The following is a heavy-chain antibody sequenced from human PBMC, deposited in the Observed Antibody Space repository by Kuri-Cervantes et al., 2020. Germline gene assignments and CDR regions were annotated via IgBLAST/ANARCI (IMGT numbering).Heavy chain of an antibody. CDR1: GYSISSGYY. Sequence: GSLRLSCAVSGYSISSGYYWGCIRQPPGKGLEWIGSIYHSGSTSYNPSLKSRVTISVYTSKNQFSLKVTSVTAADTPVYYCASGLCANFDFWGHGTPVTVSS. J-gene: IGHJ4*01. D-gene: IGHD3-10*02. CDR2: IYHSGST. CDR3: ASGLCANFDF. V-gene: IGHV4-38-2*01.